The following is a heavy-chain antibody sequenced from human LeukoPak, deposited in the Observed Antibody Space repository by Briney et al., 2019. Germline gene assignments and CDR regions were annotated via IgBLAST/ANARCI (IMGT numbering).Heavy chain of an antibody. Sequence: PSQTLSLTCTVSGGSISSGSYYWSWIRQPAGKGLEWIGRIYTSGSTNYNPSLKSRVTISVDTSKNQFSLKLSSVTAADTAVYYCARLPVYYGYVWGSYRHFGSDPWGQGTLVTVSS. CDR3: ARLPVYYGYVWGSYRHFGSDP. CDR2: IYTSGST. D-gene: IGHD3-16*02. CDR1: GGSISSGSYY. V-gene: IGHV4-61*02. J-gene: IGHJ5*02.